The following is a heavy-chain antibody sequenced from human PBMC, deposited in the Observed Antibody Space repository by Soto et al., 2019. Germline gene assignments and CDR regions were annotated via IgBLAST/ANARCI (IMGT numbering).Heavy chain of an antibody. Sequence: GGSLRLACAASGFTFSSYWMHWVRQAPGKGLVWVSRINSDGSSTSYADSVKGRFTISRDNAKNTLYLQMNSLRAEDTAVYYCARDTPMTTVTTLQYYYYGMDVCGEGTTLTVSS. V-gene: IGHV3-74*01. CDR2: INSDGSST. CDR3: ARDTPMTTVTTLQYYYYGMDV. J-gene: IGHJ6*04. D-gene: IGHD4-17*01. CDR1: GFTFSSYW.